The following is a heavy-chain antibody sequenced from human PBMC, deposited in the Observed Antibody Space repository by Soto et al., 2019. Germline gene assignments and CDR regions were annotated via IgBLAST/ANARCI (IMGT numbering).Heavy chain of an antibody. V-gene: IGHV1-18*01. CDR1: GYSFTSYG. J-gene: IGHJ6*02. CDR2: ISPYNGHT. Sequence: QVQLVQSAGEVKKPGASVKVSCKASGYSFTSYGISWVRRAPGQGLEWMGWISPYNGHTQFVERFQGRVTMTTDTSTKTAYMELRNLRSDDTAHYYCARDLTIVPATPPRLENYGMDVWGQGTTVTVSS. CDR3: ARDLTIVPATPPRLENYGMDV. D-gene: IGHD2-2*01.